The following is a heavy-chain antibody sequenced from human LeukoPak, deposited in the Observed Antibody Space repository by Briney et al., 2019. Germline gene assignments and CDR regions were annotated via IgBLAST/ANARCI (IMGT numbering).Heavy chain of an antibody. J-gene: IGHJ3*02. CDR1: GSTFSSYA. Sequence: GGSLSLSWAASGSTFSSYAIHWVRQPPGKGLEWGAVISYDGSNKYYADSVKGRFTISRDNSKNTLYLQMNSLRAEDTAVYYCARERGLADAFDIWGQGTMVIVSS. CDR2: ISYDGSNK. CDR3: ARERGLADAFDI. V-gene: IGHV3-30*04. D-gene: IGHD2-15*01.